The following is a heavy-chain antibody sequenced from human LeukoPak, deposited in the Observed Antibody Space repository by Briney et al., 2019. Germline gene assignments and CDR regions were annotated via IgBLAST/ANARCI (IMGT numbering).Heavy chain of an antibody. CDR2: INPNSGGT. Sequence: GASVKVSCKTSGYTFTDYYMHWVRQAPGKGLEYMGWINPNSGGTDYAQKFQGRVTMTRDTSISTAYMELSRLRSDDTALYYCVRDLASCTSTNCYTNGGLGYWGQGTLVTVSS. D-gene: IGHD2-2*02. CDR3: VRDLASCTSTNCYTNGGLGY. V-gene: IGHV1-2*02. J-gene: IGHJ4*02. CDR1: GYTFTDYY.